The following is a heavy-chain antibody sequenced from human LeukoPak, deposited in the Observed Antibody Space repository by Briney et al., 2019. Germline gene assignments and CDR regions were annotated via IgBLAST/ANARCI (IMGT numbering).Heavy chain of an antibody. Sequence: GGSLRLSCAASGFTFSSYWMHWVRQAPGKGLVWVSRINSDGSSTNYADSVKGRFTISRDNAKNTLYLQMNSLRAEDTAVYYCAIVSEESSCYIDYWGQGTLVTVSS. CDR2: INSDGSST. V-gene: IGHV3-74*01. CDR3: AIVSEESSCYIDY. CDR1: GFTFSSYW. D-gene: IGHD2-2*02. J-gene: IGHJ4*02.